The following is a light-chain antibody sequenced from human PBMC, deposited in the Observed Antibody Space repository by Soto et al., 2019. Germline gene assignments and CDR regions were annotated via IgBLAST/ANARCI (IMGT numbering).Light chain of an antibody. J-gene: IGKJ2*01. Sequence: EIVMTQSPATQSVSPGERASLSSRGSQSVGSNLAWYQQTAGQAPRLLIYGASTRATGIPARFSGSGSGTEFTLTISSLQSEDFAVYSCQQYTNWPYTFGQGTKLEIK. CDR2: GAS. CDR1: QSVGSN. CDR3: QQYTNWPYT. V-gene: IGKV3-15*01.